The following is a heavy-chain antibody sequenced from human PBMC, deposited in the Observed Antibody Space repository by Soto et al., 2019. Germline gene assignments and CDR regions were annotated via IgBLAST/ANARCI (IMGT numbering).Heavy chain of an antibody. J-gene: IGHJ4*02. CDR1: GYTFTNYG. D-gene: IGHD2-15*01. CDR3: ARAKSCSAGSCYDLDY. Sequence: QVQLVQSGAEVKTPGASVKVSCKASGYTFTNYGISWVRQAPGQGLEWMGWISGYNGDTNYAQRLQGRVIMTTDSSTSTAYMELRSLRSDDTAVYYCARAKSCSAGSCYDLDYWGQGTLVTVSS. V-gene: IGHV1-18*01. CDR2: ISGYNGDT.